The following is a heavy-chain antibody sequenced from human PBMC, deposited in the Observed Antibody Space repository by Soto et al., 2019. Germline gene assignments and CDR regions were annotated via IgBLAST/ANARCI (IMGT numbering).Heavy chain of an antibody. CDR1: GYSLTGYW. D-gene: IGHD3-3*01. J-gene: IGHJ4*02. CDR2: IYPGDSDT. CDR3: ARPHYDFWSGYTYYFDY. V-gene: IGHV5-51*01. Sequence: GESLKISCKGSGYSLTGYWIGWVRQMPGKGLEWMGTIYPGDSDTRYSPSFQGQVTISADKSISTAYLQWSSLKASDTAMYYCARPHYDFWSGYTYYFDYWGQGTLVTVSS.